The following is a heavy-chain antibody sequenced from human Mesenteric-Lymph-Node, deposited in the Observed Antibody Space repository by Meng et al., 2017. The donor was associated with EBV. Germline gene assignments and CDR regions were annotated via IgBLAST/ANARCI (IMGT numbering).Heavy chain of an antibody. CDR1: GGSISSTNW. J-gene: IGHJ4*02. V-gene: IGHV4-4*02. Sequence: QVQLQESGPGLVQPSQTLSLTCPVSGGSISSTNWWSWVRQAPGKGLEWIAEISESGNINYNPSLKSRVTTSVDTPKNQFFLKLNSVTAADTAVYYCAAGGVRGEFDYWGQGTLVTVSS. CDR2: ISESGNI. CDR3: AAGGVRGEFDY. D-gene: IGHD3-10*01.